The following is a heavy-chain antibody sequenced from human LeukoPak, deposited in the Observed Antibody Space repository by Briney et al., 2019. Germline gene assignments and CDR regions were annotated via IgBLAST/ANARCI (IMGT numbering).Heavy chain of an antibody. D-gene: IGHD2-2*01. J-gene: IGHJ4*02. CDR1: GFTFSSYA. V-gene: IGHV3-23*01. CDR2: ISGSGGST. CDR3: ARRVVVPAAPYYFDY. Sequence: GGSLRLSCAASGFTFSSYAMSWVRQAPGKGLEWVSAISGSGGSTYYADSVKGRFTISRDNSKNTLYLQMNSLRAEDTAVYYCARRVVVPAAPYYFDYWGQGTLVTVSS.